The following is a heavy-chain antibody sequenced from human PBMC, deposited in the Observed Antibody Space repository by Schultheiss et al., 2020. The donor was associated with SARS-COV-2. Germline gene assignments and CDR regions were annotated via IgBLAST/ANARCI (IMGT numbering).Heavy chain of an antibody. CDR2: INPIFGTA. Sequence: SVKVSCKASGGTFSSYAISWVRQAPGQGLEWMGGINPIFGTANYAQKFQGRVTITADESTSTAYMELSSLRSEDTAVYYCASGASGWYHEDYWGQGTLVTVSS. D-gene: IGHD6-19*01. V-gene: IGHV1-69*13. CDR1: GGTFSSYA. CDR3: ASGASGWYHEDY. J-gene: IGHJ4*02.